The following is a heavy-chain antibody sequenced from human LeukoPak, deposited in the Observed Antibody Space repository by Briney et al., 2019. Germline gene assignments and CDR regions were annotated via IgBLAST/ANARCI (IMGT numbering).Heavy chain of an antibody. CDR3: ARLLRGYSSPGFDY. J-gene: IGHJ4*02. V-gene: IGHV4-39*07. CDR1: GGSISSSSYY. CDR2: IYYSGST. Sequence: PSETLSLTCTVSGGSISSSSYYWGWIRQPPGKGLEWIGSIYYSGSTYYNPSLKSRVTISVDTSKNQISLKLSSVTAADTAVYYCARLLRGYSSPGFDYWGQGTLVTVSS. D-gene: IGHD5-18*01.